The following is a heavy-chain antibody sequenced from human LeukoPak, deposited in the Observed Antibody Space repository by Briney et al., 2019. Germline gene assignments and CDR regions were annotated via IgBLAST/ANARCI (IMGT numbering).Heavy chain of an antibody. CDR1: GFTFSSYS. V-gene: IGHV3-48*01. Sequence: GGSLRLSCAASGFTFSSYSMNWVRQAPGKGLEWVSYISSSSSSTIYYADSVKGRFTISRDNAKNSLYLQMNSLRAEDTAVYYCARDGGYYYDSSGQDYWGQGTLVTVSS. D-gene: IGHD3-22*01. J-gene: IGHJ4*02. CDR2: ISSSSSSTI. CDR3: ARDGGYYYDSSGQDY.